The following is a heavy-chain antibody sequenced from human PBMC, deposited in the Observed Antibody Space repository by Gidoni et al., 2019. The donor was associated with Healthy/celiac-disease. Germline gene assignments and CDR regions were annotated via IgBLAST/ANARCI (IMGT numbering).Heavy chain of an antibody. D-gene: IGHD2-8*01. Sequence: QVRLHQWDAGRVKPSETLTLTCAVYGGSFRGYYWSWIRQPPGKGLEWIGEINHSGSTNYNPSLKSRVTISVDTSKNQFSLKLSSVTAADTAVYYCARGSPRYCTNGVCYTYYYYMDVWGKGTTVTVSS. V-gene: IGHV4-34*01. CDR1: GGSFRGYY. J-gene: IGHJ6*03. CDR3: ARGSPRYCTNGVCYTYYYYMDV. CDR2: INHSGST.